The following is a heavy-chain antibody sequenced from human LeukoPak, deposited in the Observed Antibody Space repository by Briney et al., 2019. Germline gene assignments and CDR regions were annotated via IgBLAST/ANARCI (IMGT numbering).Heavy chain of an antibody. CDR1: GGSISSGGYS. CDR3: ARGEFEYDY. CDR2: IYHSGST. J-gene: IGHJ4*02. Sequence: SETLSLTCAVSGGSISSGGYSWSWIRQPPGKGLEWIVYIYHSGSTYYNPSLKSRVTISVDRSKNQFSLKLSSVTAADTAVYYCARGEFEYDYWGQGTLVTVSS. V-gene: IGHV4-30-2*01. D-gene: IGHD2/OR15-2a*01.